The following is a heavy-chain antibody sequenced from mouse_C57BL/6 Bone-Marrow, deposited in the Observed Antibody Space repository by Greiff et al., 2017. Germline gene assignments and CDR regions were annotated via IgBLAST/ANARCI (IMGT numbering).Heavy chain of an antibody. CDR1: GYTFTSYD. CDR3: ARWGACYSSYGNY. J-gene: IGHJ2*01. CDR2: IYPRDGST. D-gene: IGHD2-5*01. V-gene: IGHV1-85*01. Sequence: VQLQESGPELVKPGASVKLSCKASGYTFTSYDINWVKQRPGQGLEWIGWIYPRDGSTKYNEKFKGKATLTVDTYSSTAYMELHSLTSEDSAVYFCARWGACYSSYGNYWGPGTTLTVSS.